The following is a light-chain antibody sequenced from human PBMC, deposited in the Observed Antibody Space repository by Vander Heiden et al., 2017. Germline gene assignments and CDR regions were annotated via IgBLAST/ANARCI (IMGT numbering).Light chain of an antibody. CDR3: MQALQTPCT. V-gene: IGKV2-28*01. CDR1: QSLLHSNGYNY. CDR2: LGS. J-gene: IGKJ3*01. Sequence: IVLTRPPPSLPVTPGGPASISCRSSQSLLHSNGYNYLDWYLQKPGQSPQLLIYLGSNRASGVPDRFSGSGSGTDFTLKISRVEAEDVGVYYCMQALQTPCTFGHGTKVDIK.